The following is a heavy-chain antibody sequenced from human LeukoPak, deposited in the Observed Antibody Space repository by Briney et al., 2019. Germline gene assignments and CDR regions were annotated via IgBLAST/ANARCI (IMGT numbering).Heavy chain of an antibody. V-gene: IGHV3-30-3*01. Sequence: GGSLRLSCAASGFTFSSYAMHWVRQAPGKGLEWVAVISYDGSNKYYADSVKGRFTISRDNSKNTLYLQMNSLRAEDTAVYYCARDILRYSSGWYPMDYWGQGTLVTVSS. J-gene: IGHJ4*02. D-gene: IGHD6-19*01. CDR2: ISYDGSNK. CDR1: GFTFSSYA. CDR3: ARDILRYSSGWYPMDY.